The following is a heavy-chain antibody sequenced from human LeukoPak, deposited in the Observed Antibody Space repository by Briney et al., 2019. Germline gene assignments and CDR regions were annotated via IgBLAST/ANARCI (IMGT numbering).Heavy chain of an antibody. CDR3: ANGDCSSTSCYQSPLGN. J-gene: IGHJ4*02. CDR2: ITGSGGRT. CDR1: GFTFSSYA. V-gene: IGHV3-23*01. Sequence: GASLRLSCAASGFTFSSYAMNWVRQAPGKGLEWVSGITGSGGRTYYADSVKGRFTISRDNSKNTVFLQMNSLRAEDTAIYYCANGDCSSTSCYQSPLGNWGQGTLSPSPQ. D-gene: IGHD2-2*01.